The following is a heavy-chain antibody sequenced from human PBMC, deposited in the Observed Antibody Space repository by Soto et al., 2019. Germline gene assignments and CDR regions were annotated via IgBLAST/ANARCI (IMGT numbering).Heavy chain of an antibody. J-gene: IGHJ5*02. D-gene: IGHD2-2*01. CDR1: GGSFSGYY. CDR3: ARGVGGPGEYCSSTRCYSSLDWFDP. Sequence: SDTLSLTCAVYGGSFSGYYWSWIRQPPGKGLEWIGEINHSGSTNYNPSLKSRVTISVDTSKNQFSLKLSSVTAADTAVYYCARGVGGPGEYCSSTRCYSSLDWFDPWGQGTLVTVSS. CDR2: INHSGST. V-gene: IGHV4-34*01.